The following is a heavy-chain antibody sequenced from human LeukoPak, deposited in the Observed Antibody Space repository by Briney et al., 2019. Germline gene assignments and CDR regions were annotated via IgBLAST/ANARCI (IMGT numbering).Heavy chain of an antibody. V-gene: IGHV1-2*02. CDR1: GYTFTGYY. D-gene: IGHD3-10*01. CDR3: ARAGGTYYGSGSYREADFDY. J-gene: IGHJ4*02. CDR2: INPNSGGT. Sequence: GASVKVSCKASGYTFTGYYMHWVRQAPGQGLEWMGWINPNSGGTNYAQTFPGRVTMTRDTSISTAYMELSRLRSDDTAVYYCARAGGTYYGSGSYREADFDYWGQGTLVTVSS.